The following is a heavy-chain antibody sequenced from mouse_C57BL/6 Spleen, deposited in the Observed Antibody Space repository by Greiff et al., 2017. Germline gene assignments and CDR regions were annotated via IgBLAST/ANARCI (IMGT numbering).Heavy chain of an antibody. CDR1: GYTFTSYW. J-gene: IGHJ1*03. D-gene: IGHD2-13*01. V-gene: IGHV1-72*01. CDR2: IDPNSGGT. Sequence: VQLQQPGAELVKPGASVKLSCKASGYTFTSYWMHWVKQRPGRGLEGIGRIDPNSGGTKYNEKFKSKATLTVDKPSSTAYMQLSSLTSEDSAVYYCARSGDAGYFDVWGTGTTVTVSS. CDR3: ARSGDAGYFDV.